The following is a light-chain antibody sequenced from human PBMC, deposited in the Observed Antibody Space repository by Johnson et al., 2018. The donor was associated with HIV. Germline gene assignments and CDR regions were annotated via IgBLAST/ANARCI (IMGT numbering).Light chain of an antibody. V-gene: IGLV1-51*02. J-gene: IGLJ1*01. Sequence: QSVLTQPPSVSAAPGQKVTISCSGSSANIGNNYVSWYQQLPGTAPKLLIYENNKRPSGIPDRFSGSKSGTSATLGITGLQTGDEADHYCGTWDSSLSAYVFGTVTKVTVL. CDR2: ENN. CDR1: SANIGNNY. CDR3: GTWDSSLSAYV.